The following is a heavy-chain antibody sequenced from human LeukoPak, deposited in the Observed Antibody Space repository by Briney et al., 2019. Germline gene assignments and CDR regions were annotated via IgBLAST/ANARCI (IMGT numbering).Heavy chain of an antibody. J-gene: IGHJ4*02. Sequence: ASVKVSCKASEYTFTSYDINWVRQATGQGLEWMGWMNPNSGNKGYAQKFQGRVTMTRNTSISTAYMELSSLTFEDTAVYYCARGRHPGPTWISEYWGQGTLVTVSS. D-gene: IGHD5-12*01. V-gene: IGHV1-8*01. CDR2: MNPNSGNK. CDR1: EYTFTSYD. CDR3: ARGRHPGPTWISEY.